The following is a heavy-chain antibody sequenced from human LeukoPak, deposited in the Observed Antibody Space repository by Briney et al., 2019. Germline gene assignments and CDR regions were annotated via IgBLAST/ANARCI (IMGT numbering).Heavy chain of an antibody. V-gene: IGHV1-69*05. CDR3: ARSETSLYSGSYYPDAFDI. J-gene: IGHJ3*02. D-gene: IGHD1-26*01. CDR1: GYTFTSYG. CDR2: IIPIFGTA. Sequence: SVKVSCKASGYTFTSYGISWVRQAPGQGLEWMGGIIPIFGTANYAQKFQGRVTITTDESTSTAYMELSSLRSEDTAVYYCARSETSLYSGSYYPDAFDIWGQGTMVTVSS.